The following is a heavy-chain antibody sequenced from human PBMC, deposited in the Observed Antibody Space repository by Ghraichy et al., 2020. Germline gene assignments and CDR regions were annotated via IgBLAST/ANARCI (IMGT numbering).Heavy chain of an antibody. J-gene: IGHJ6*02. CDR3: ARDRSRLLLWYYGMDV. D-gene: IGHD2-21*02. CDR1: GFTFSSYS. CDR2: ISSSSSYI. Sequence: GESLHISCAASGFTFSSYSMNWVRQAPGKGLEWVSSISSSSSYIYYADSVKGRFTISRDNAKNSLYLQMNSLRAEDTAVYYCARDRSRLLLWYYGMDVWGQGTTVTVSS. V-gene: IGHV3-21*01.